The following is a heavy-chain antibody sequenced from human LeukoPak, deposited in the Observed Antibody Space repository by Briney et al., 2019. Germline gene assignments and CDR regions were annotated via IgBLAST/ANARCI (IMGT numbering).Heavy chain of an antibody. CDR3: ASRQYYYDSSGLDY. CDR1: GGSISSSSYY. Sequence: SETLSLTCTVSGGSISSSSYYWGWIRQLPGKGLEWIGSIYYSGSTYYNPSLKSRVTISVDTSKNQFSLKLSTVTAADTAVYYCASRQYYYDSSGLDYWGQGTLVTVSS. V-gene: IGHV4-39*01. D-gene: IGHD3-22*01. CDR2: IYYSGST. J-gene: IGHJ4*02.